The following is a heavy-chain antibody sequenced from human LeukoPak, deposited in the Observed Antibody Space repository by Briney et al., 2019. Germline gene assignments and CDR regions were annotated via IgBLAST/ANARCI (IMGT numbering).Heavy chain of an antibody. CDR3: AKRGATYYYDSSGYY. D-gene: IGHD3-22*01. CDR2: ISGNGGST. V-gene: IGHV3-23*01. Sequence: GGSLRLSCAASGFTFSSYAMSWVRQAPGKGLEWVSAISGNGGSTYYADSVKGRSTISRDNSKNTLYLQMNSLRAEDTAVYYCAKRGATYYYDSSGYYWGQGTLVTVSS. CDR1: GFTFSSYA. J-gene: IGHJ4*02.